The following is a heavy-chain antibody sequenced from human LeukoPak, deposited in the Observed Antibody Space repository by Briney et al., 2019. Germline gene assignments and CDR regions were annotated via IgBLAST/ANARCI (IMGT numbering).Heavy chain of an antibody. Sequence: GRCPRLSRAAVGFTFSSYEMKCVSPDRGNGMEWGSYIRSSGRTTNYADSVEGRFTISRDNAQNSLYLQMNSLRSEDTGVYYCASETVAEDCYQWGQGTLVTVSS. CDR2: IRSSGRTT. J-gene: IGHJ4*02. D-gene: IGHD2-21*01. CDR3: ASETVAEDCYQ. CDR1: GFTFSSYE. V-gene: IGHV3-48*03.